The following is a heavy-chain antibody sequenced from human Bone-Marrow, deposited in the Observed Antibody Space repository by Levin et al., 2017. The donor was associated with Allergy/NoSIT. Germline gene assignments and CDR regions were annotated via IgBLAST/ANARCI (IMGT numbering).Heavy chain of an antibody. CDR1: GFTFSSYA. CDR3: AKEGYSSGWSDF. D-gene: IGHD6-19*01. V-gene: IGHV3-23*01. J-gene: IGHJ4*02. Sequence: GESLKISCSASGFTFSSYAMSWVRQAPGKGLEWVSGLTGSGSITYYTDSVKGRFTISRDNSKNTLYLQMKSLRAEDSAIYYCAKEGYSSGWSDFWGQGTLVTVSS. CDR2: LTGSGSIT.